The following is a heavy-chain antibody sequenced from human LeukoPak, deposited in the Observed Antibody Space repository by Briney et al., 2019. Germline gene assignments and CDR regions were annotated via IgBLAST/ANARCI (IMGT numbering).Heavy chain of an antibody. CDR2: IYHSGST. J-gene: IGHJ4*02. V-gene: IGHV4-4*02. CDR1: GGSISSSNW. D-gene: IGHD3-10*01. CDR3: ARGKDGSGTYYFDY. Sequence: SETLSLTCDVPGGSISSSNWWSWVRQPPGKGLEWIGEIYHSGSTNYNPSLKSRVTISVDKSKNQFSLKLSSVTAADTAVYYCARGKDGSGTYYFDYWGQGTLVTVSS.